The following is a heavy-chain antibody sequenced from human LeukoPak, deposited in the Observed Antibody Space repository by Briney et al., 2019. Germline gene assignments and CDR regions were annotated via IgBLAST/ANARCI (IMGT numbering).Heavy chain of an antibody. CDR1: GGSISSYY. D-gene: IGHD4-17*01. CDR2: IYYSGST. V-gene: IGHV4-59*01. Sequence: PSETLSLTCTVSGGSISSYYWSWIRQPPGKGLEWIGYIYYSGSTNYNPSLKSRVTISVDTSKNQFSLKLSSVTAADTAVYYCARVPPWGGDYGGVDYWGQGTLVTVSS. CDR3: ARVPPWGGDYGGVDY. J-gene: IGHJ4*02.